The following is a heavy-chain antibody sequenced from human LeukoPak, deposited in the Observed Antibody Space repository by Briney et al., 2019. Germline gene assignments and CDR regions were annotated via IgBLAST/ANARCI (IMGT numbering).Heavy chain of an antibody. V-gene: IGHV3-64D*09. CDR2: ISSNGGST. D-gene: IGHD1/OR15-1a*01. CDR3: VKDYNWNIFHY. J-gene: IGHJ4*02. Sequence: GGSLRLSCSASVFTFGSYAMHWVRQAPGKGLEYVSAISSNGGSTYYADSVKGRFTISRDNSKNTLYLQMSSLRAEDTAVYYCVKDYNWNIFHYWGQGTLVTVSS. CDR1: VFTFGSYA.